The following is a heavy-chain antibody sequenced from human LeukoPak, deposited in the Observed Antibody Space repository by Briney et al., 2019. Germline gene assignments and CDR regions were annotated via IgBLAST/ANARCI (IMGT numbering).Heavy chain of an antibody. V-gene: IGHV3-30*03. Sequence: QPGGSLRLSCAASGFTFSNYGLHWVRQAPGKGLEWVALISTDGSNKNYADSVKGRFTISRDNSKNTLYLQMNSLRAEDTAVYYCVRDSGRDGYRSSTLDYWGQGTLVTVSS. J-gene: IGHJ4*02. CDR1: GFTFSNYG. D-gene: IGHD5-24*01. CDR3: VRDSGRDGYRSSTLDY. CDR2: ISTDGSNK.